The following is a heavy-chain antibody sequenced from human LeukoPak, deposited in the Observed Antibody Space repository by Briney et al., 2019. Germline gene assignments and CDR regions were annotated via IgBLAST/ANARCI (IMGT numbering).Heavy chain of an antibody. CDR1: AASIGSFY. J-gene: IGHJ4*02. CDR2: IYTSGAT. Sequence: SETLSLTCNVSAASIGSFYWSWVRQPAGNGLEWIGRIYTSGATTYNPSRRRRVTMSVDTSTNQFSLRLTSVTAADTAVYYCAREESGYYYDSPRYSFDCWGQGTLVTVSS. V-gene: IGHV4-4*07. CDR3: AREESGYYYDSPRYSFDC. D-gene: IGHD3-22*01.